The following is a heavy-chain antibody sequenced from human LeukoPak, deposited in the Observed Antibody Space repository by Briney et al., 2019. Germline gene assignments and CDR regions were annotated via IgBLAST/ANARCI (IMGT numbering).Heavy chain of an antibody. CDR2: IYSGGGA. V-gene: IGHV3-66*01. J-gene: IGHJ4*02. Sequence: GGSLRLSCAASGFTFSSYAMSWLRQAPGKGLEWVSVIYSGGGAYYPNSVKGRFTISRDNSKNTLYLQMNSLRAEDTAVYYCASTSRDGNGHYWEWGQGTLVTVSS. CDR3: ASTSRDGNGHYWE. D-gene: IGHD3-22*01. CDR1: GFTFSSYA.